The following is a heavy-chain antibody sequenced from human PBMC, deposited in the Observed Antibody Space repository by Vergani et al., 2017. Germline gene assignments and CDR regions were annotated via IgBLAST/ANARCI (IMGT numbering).Heavy chain of an antibody. V-gene: IGHV3-11*01. Sequence: QEQLVESGGGLVKPGGSLRLSREASGFTFNAYYMSWVRQAPGKGLECVSYISVSGTSIHYADSVKGRFTISRDNAKSSLSLQMHSLTAEDTAVYFCARVGTWAFDIWGQGTVVTVSS. D-gene: IGHD1-14*01. J-gene: IGHJ3*02. CDR3: ARVGTWAFDI. CDR2: ISVSGTSI. CDR1: GFTFNAYY.